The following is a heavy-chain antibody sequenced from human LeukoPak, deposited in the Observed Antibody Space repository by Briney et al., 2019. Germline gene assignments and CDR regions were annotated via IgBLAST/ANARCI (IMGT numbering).Heavy chain of an antibody. Sequence: GGSLRLSCAASGFTFNNYWMSWVRQAPGKGLQWVANIKQDGSQKFYVDSVKGRFTISRDNSKNSLSLQMSSLRAEDTAVYYCARDSGLLPIVTYYFDSWGQGTLVTVSS. V-gene: IGHV3-7*01. CDR1: GFTFNNYW. D-gene: IGHD3-22*01. CDR2: IKQDGSQK. J-gene: IGHJ4*02. CDR3: ARDSGLLPIVTYYFDS.